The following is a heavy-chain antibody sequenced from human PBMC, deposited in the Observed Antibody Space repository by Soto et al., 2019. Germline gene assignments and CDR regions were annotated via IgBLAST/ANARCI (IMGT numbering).Heavy chain of an antibody. CDR3: ARDIGVGPAGFDY. V-gene: IGHV3-48*03. D-gene: IGHD2-2*01. Sequence: WGSLRLSCATSGFTFVSYEINWFRHAPLKGLEWVSHISSGGSSIYYADSVKGRFTISRDNAKNSVYLQMNSLRAEDTAVYYCARDIGVGPAGFDYWGQGTLVTVSS. CDR2: ISSGGSSI. J-gene: IGHJ4*02. CDR1: GFTFVSYE.